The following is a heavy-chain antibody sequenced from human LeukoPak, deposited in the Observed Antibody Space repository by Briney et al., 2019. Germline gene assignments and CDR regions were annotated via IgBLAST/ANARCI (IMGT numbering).Heavy chain of an antibody. D-gene: IGHD3-16*02. Sequence: SETLSLTCTVSGYSISTDYYWGWIRQPPGKGLEWIGTIYHSGSTYYNPSLKSRVTISVDTSKNQFSLKVSSVTAADTAVYYCARYDVWGTYRAFDYWGQGTLVTVSS. CDR1: GYSISTDYY. J-gene: IGHJ4*02. CDR2: IYHSGST. CDR3: ARYDVWGTYRAFDY. V-gene: IGHV4-38-2*02.